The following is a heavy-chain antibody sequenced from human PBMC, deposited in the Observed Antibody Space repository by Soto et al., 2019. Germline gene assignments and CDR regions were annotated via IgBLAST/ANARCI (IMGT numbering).Heavy chain of an antibody. CDR1: GRSISSYY. CDR2: IYYSGST. V-gene: IGHV4-59*01. D-gene: IGHD3-16*02. CDR3: ARYCRGSYRENTNWFDP. Sequence: PSETLSLTCTVSGRSISSYYWSWIRQPPGKGLEWIGYIYYSGSTNYNTSLKRRVTITVDTSKNQFSLKLSSVKAADTAVYYCARYCRGSYRENTNWFDPWGQGTLVTVSS. J-gene: IGHJ5*02.